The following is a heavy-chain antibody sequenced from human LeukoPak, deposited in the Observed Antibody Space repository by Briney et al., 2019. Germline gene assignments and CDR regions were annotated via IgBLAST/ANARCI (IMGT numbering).Heavy chain of an antibody. D-gene: IGHD3-9*01. CDR2: ISWDGGST. V-gene: IGHV3-43D*03. Sequence: GGSLRLSCAASGFTFDDYAMHWVRQAPGKGLEWVSLISWDGGSTYYADSVKGRFTISRDNSKNSLYLQMNSLRAEDTALYYCAKDNYDILTGYYRGYYFDYWGQGTLVTVSS. CDR1: GFTFDDYA. J-gene: IGHJ4*02. CDR3: AKDNYDILTGYYRGYYFDY.